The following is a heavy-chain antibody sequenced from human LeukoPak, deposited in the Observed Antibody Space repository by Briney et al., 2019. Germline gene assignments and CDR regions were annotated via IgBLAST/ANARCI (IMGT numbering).Heavy chain of an antibody. J-gene: IGHJ4*02. Sequence: SETLSLTCAVYGGSFSGYYWNWIRQPPGKGLEWIGEINHSGSTNYNPSLKSRVTLSVDTSKNQFSLKLSSVTAADTAVYYCARGECELDYWGQGTLVTVSS. D-gene: IGHD3-3*01. CDR2: INHSGST. V-gene: IGHV4-34*01. CDR3: ARGECELDY. CDR1: GGSFSGYY.